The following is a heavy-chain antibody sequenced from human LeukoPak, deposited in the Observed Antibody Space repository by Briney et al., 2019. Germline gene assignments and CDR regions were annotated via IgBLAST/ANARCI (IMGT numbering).Heavy chain of an antibody. V-gene: IGHV3-23*01. CDR1: GFTFSTYA. CDR2: ISDSGDNT. CDR3: AISESDY. Sequence: PGGSLRLSCAASGFTFSTYAMSWVRQAPGKGLEWVSTISDSGDNTYYADSVKGRFTIPRDNSKTTLYLQMNSLRAEDTAVYYCAISESDYWGQGILVTVSS. J-gene: IGHJ4*02. D-gene: IGHD2/OR15-2a*01.